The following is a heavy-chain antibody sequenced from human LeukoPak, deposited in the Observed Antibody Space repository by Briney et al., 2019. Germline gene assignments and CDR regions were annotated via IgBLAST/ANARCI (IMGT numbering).Heavy chain of an antibody. Sequence: GGSLRLSCGASGFTFSNAWMSWVRQAPGKGLEWVGRIKSKTDGGTTDYAAPVKGRFTISRDDSKNTLYLQMNSLKTEDTAVYYCTTASVRGVINAFDIWGQGTMVTVSS. V-gene: IGHV3-15*01. CDR3: TTASVRGVINAFDI. CDR2: IKSKTDGGTT. J-gene: IGHJ3*02. D-gene: IGHD3-10*01. CDR1: GFTFSNAW.